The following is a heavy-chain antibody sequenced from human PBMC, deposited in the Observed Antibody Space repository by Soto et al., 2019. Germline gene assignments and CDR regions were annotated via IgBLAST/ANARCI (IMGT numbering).Heavy chain of an antibody. D-gene: IGHD6-19*01. J-gene: IGHJ4*02. CDR2: IYYTGST. Sequence: SETLSLTCTVSGGSISSGGYYWTWIRQPPGKGLEWIGYIYYTGSTYYNPSLKSRVTISVDTSMNQFSLNLISVTAADTAVYYCARFPYDGYTSGWAYWGQGTLVTVSS. CDR1: GGSISSGGYY. V-gene: IGHV4-31*03. CDR3: ARFPYDGYTSGWAY.